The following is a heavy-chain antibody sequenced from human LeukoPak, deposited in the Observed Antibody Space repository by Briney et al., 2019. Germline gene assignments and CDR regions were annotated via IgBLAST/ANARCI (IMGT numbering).Heavy chain of an antibody. CDR1: GFTFSSYS. V-gene: IGHV3-21*04. Sequence: PGGSLRLSCAASGFTFSSYSMNWVRQAPGKGLEWVSSISSSSSYIYYADSVKGRFTISRDNAKNSLYLQMNSLRAEDTAVYYCAKDPRYCSSTSCWELDYWGQGTLVTVSS. CDR3: AKDPRYCSSTSCWELDY. CDR2: ISSSSSYI. J-gene: IGHJ4*02. D-gene: IGHD2-2*01.